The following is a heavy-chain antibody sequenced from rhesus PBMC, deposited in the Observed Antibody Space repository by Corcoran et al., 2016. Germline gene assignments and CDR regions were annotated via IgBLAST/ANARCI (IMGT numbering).Heavy chain of an antibody. J-gene: IGHJ1*01. Sequence: EVQLVESGGGLVQPGGSLRLSCVASGFTFSSYGMHWVRQALGKGLEWLAVISFDESKKYYEDSVKDRFIISRDKFKYMLYLQMNCLKLEDTAVYYCARDRDWQLELYFEFWGQGALVTGSS. CDR1: GFTFSSYG. V-gene: IGHV3-54*02. D-gene: IGHD6-25*01. CDR2: ISFDESKK. CDR3: ARDRDWQLELYFEF.